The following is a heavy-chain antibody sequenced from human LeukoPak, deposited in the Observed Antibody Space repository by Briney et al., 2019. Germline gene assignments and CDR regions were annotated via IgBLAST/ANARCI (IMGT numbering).Heavy chain of an antibody. CDR3: ARGGARTQWPDAFDI. CDR2: IYSGGST. CDR1: GFTVSSNY. V-gene: IGHV3-53*01. Sequence: GSLRLSCAASGFTVSSNYMSWVRQAPGKGLEWVSVIYSGGSTYYADSVKGRFTISRDNSKNTLYLQMNSLRAEDTAVYYCARGGARTQWPDAFDIWGQGTMVTVSS. D-gene: IGHD6-19*01. J-gene: IGHJ3*02.